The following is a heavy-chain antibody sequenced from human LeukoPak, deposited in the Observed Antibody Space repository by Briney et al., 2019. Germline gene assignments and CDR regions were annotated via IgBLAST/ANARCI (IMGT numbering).Heavy chain of an antibody. CDR3: ARDLHCGGDCYPLTY. D-gene: IGHD2-21*01. J-gene: IGHJ4*02. V-gene: IGHV3-48*01. CDR2: ISISNTI. CDR1: GFTFSSYS. Sequence: GGSLRLSCATSGFTFSSYSMNWVRQAPGKGLEWLSYISISNTIYYADSVRGRFTISRDNAKNSLYLQMNSLRAEDTAVYYCARDLHCGGDCYPLTYWGQGTLVTVSS.